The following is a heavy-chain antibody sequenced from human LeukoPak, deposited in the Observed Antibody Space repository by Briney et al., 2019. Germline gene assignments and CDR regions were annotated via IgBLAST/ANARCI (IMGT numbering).Heavy chain of an antibody. V-gene: IGHV1-69*04. CDR3: ARGIVGATKDAFDI. Sequence: SVKVSCKASGGTFSSYAISWVRQAPGQGLEWMGRIIPILGIANYAQKFQGRVTITADKSTSTAYMELSSLRSEDTAVYYCARGIVGATKDAFDIWGQGTMVTVSS. CDR1: GGTFSSYA. CDR2: IIPILGIA. D-gene: IGHD1-26*01. J-gene: IGHJ3*02.